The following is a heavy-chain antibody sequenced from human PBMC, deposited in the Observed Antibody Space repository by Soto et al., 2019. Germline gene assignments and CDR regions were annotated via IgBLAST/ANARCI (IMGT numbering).Heavy chain of an antibody. CDR1: GGTFSSYA. D-gene: IGHD6-19*01. V-gene: IGHV1-24*01. Sequence: ASVKVSCKASGGTFSSYAISWVRQAPGKGLEWMGGFDPEDGETIYAQKFQGRVTMTEDTSTDTAYMELSSLRSEDTAVYYCATRPYSSGYWGQGTLVTVSS. CDR2: FDPEDGET. CDR3: ATRPYSSGY. J-gene: IGHJ4*02.